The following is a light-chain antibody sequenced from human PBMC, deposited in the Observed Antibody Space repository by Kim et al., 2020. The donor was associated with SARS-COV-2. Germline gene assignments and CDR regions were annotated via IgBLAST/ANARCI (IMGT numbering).Light chain of an antibody. Sequence: DIQMTQSPSSLSASVGDRVTITCRASRAISNYLAWFQQRPGRPPKSLIYAASSLQSGVPSRFSGSGSGTYFALTISNLQPEDFATYYCQQYDTYPFTFGPGTKVDIK. V-gene: IGKV1-16*01. J-gene: IGKJ3*01. CDR2: AAS. CDR1: RAISNY. CDR3: QQYDTYPFT.